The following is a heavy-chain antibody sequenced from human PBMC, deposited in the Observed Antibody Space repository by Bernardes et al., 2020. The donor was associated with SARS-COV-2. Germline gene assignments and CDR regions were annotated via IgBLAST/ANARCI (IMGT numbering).Heavy chain of an antibody. CDR2: IYTYGDT. V-gene: IGHV3-53*01. Sequence: GGSLRLSCAASGFTVYNNFMNWVRQAPGKGLEWVSVIYTYGDTYYADSAKGRFTISRDDSRNKLYLQMSSLGAEDTAVYYCAREGYNWNVAWFDPWGQGTLVTVSS. CDR1: GFTVYNNF. J-gene: IGHJ5*02. D-gene: IGHD1-1*01. CDR3: AREGYNWNVAWFDP.